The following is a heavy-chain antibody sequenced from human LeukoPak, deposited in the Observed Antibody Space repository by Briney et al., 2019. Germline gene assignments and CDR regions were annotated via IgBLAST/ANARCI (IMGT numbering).Heavy chain of an antibody. CDR2: INPNSGGT. J-gene: IGHJ5*02. D-gene: IGHD3-3*01. CDR1: GYTFTGYY. Sequence: GASVKVSCKASGYTFTGYYMHWVRQAPGQGLGWMGWINPNSGGTNYAQKFQGRVTMTRDTSISTAYMELSRLRSDDTAVYYCARVRSTYYDFWSGEKSNWFDPWGQGTLVTVSS. CDR3: ARVRSTYYDFWSGEKSNWFDP. V-gene: IGHV1-2*02.